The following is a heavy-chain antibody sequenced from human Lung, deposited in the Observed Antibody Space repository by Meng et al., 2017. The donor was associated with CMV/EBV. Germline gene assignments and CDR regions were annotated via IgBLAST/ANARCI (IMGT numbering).Heavy chain of an antibody. V-gene: IGHV1-2*06. J-gene: IGHJ4*02. CDR3: VRANLGSADY. D-gene: IGHD7-27*01. CDR1: GYTFTGYY. Sequence: QGQLVRSGGEVKKPGASVKVSCKASGYTFTGYYMHWLRQAPGQGLEWVGRITPSSGGTTYAQKFQGRVTMTRDTSISTAYMELSSLRSDDAAIYYCVRANLGSADYWGQGTLVTVSS. CDR2: ITPSSGGT.